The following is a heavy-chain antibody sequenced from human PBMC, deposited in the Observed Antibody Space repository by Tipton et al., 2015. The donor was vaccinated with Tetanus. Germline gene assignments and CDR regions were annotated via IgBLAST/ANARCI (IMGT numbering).Heavy chain of an antibody. V-gene: IGHV3-74*01. CDR1: GFTFRNYW. CDR2: INGEASDT. J-gene: IGHJ6*02. CDR3: ARRSLTNYGLDV. D-gene: IGHD1-1*01. Sequence: SLRLSCAASGFTFRNYWMHWVRQAPGKGLVWVSRINGEASDTGYADSVKGRFTISRDNAKNTVYLQMNSLRAEDTAVYFCARRSLTNYGLDVWGQGTPVTVSS.